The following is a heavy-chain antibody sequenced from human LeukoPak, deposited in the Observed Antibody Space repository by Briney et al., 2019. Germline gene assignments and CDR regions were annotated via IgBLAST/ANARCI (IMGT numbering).Heavy chain of an antibody. V-gene: IGHV3-33*01. CDR2: IWFDGIRK. CDR1: GFTLSNYG. CDR3: ARDLEDSSPFGAFDM. Sequence: GGSLRLSCAASGFTLSNYGMHWVRQVPGKGLEWVAAIWFDGIRKYYADSVKGRLTISRDNSKNTLYLQMNSLRAEDTAVYYCARDLEDSSPFGAFDMWGQGTMVTVSS. D-gene: IGHD3-22*01. J-gene: IGHJ3*02.